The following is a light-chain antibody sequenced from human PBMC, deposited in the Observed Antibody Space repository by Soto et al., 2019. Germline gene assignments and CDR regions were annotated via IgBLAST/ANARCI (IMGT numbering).Light chain of an antibody. CDR1: SSDVGSYNL. CDR3: CSYAGSSIR. Sequence: QSALTQPASVSGSPGQSITISCTGTSSDVGSYNLVSWYQQHPGKAPKLMIYEGSKRPSGVSNRFSGSKSGNTASLTISGLQAEDEADYYCCSYAGSSIRFGGGTKVTVL. CDR2: EGS. J-gene: IGLJ2*01. V-gene: IGLV2-23*01.